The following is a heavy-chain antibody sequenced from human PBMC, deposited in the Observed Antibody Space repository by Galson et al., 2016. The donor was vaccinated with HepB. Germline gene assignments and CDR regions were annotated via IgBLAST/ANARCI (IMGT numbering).Heavy chain of an antibody. D-gene: IGHD1-1*01. Sequence: SLRLSCAASGFTFNNAWMTWVRQAPAKGLEWVGRIKSKTDGGTVDYAAPVKGRFIISRDDSKNILYLEMNSLKTEDTAVYYCTTFTTVSFLYWGHGTLVTVSA. CDR1: GFTFNNAW. J-gene: IGHJ4*01. CDR2: IKSKTDGGTV. CDR3: TTFTTVSFLY. V-gene: IGHV3-15*01.